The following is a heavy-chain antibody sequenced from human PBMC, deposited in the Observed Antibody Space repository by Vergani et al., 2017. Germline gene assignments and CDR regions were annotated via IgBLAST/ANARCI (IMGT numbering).Heavy chain of an antibody. Sequence: QVQLQQWGAGLLKPSETLSLTCAVDGGSFSGYYWSWIRQPPGKGLEWIGEINHSGSTNYNPSLKSRVTISVDTSKNQFSLKLSSVTAADTAVYYCARGLPYDFWSGPTLSIWGQGTLVTVSS. V-gene: IGHV4-34*01. CDR1: GGSFSGYY. CDR2: INHSGST. CDR3: ARGLPYDFWSGPTLSI. J-gene: IGHJ4*02. D-gene: IGHD3-3*01.